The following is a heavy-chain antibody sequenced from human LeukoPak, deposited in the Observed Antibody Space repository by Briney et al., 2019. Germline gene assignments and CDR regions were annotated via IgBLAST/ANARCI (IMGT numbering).Heavy chain of an antibody. CDR1: GYTFNGYY. CDR3: ATSSGWKSNIDY. V-gene: IGHV1-2*02. Sequence: ASVKVSCKASGYTFNGYYIHWVRQAPGQGLEWMGWINPNSGGTNYAQKFQGRVTMTRDTSISTAYMELSRLKSDDTAVFYCATSSGWKSNIDYWGQGTLVTVSS. J-gene: IGHJ4*02. D-gene: IGHD6-19*01. CDR2: INPNSGGT.